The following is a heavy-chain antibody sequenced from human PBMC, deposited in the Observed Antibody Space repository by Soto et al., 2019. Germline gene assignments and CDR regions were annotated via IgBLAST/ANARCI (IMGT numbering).Heavy chain of an antibody. Sequence: SETLCLTCTFSGGSISSYYWSWIRQPPGKGLEWIGYIYYSGSTNYNPSLKSRVTISVDTSKNQFSLKLSSVTAADTAVDYCARGRRSIAARPFYYGMDVWGQAPTVIV. CDR3: ARGRRSIAARPFYYGMDV. D-gene: IGHD6-6*01. J-gene: IGHJ6*02. CDR1: GGSISSYY. CDR2: IYYSGST. V-gene: IGHV4-59*01.